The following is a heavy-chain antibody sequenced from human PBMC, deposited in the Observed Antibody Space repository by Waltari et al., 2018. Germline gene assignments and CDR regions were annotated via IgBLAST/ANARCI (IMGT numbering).Heavy chain of an antibody. D-gene: IGHD3-9*01. CDR1: GGSISSHY. Sequence: QVQLQESGPGLVKPSETLSLTCTGSGGSISSHYWSWIRQPPGKGLEWIGYIYYSGSTNYNPSLKSRVTISVDTSKNQFSLKLSSVTAADTAVYYCARGLADYDILIEDGMDVWGQGTTVTVSS. CDR2: IYYSGST. CDR3: ARGLADYDILIEDGMDV. V-gene: IGHV4-59*11. J-gene: IGHJ6*02.